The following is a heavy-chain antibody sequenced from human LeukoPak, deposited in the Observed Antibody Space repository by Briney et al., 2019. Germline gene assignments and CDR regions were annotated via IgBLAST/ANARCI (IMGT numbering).Heavy chain of an antibody. Sequence: PGGSLRLSCEASGFTLSVYYMSWFRQAPGKGLEWIGYISSTGSYTTYADSVRGRFTISRDNPKSLLFLQMNNLRAEDTAVYYCARKLGGSQCGGDCFFDHWGQGTLVAVSS. CDR2: ISSTGSYT. CDR1: GFTLSVYY. J-gene: IGHJ4*02. D-gene: IGHD2-21*02. CDR3: ARKLGGSQCGGDCFFDH. V-gene: IGHV3-11*03.